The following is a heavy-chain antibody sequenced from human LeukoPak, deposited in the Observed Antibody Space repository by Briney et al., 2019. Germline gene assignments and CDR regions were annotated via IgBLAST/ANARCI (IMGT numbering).Heavy chain of an antibody. CDR1: GFTFSSYA. J-gene: IGHJ4*02. CDR2: ISGSGGST. CDR3: AILYSSSWYVGY. Sequence: GGSLRLSCAASGFTFSSYATSWVRQAPGKGLEWVSGISGSGGSTYYADSVKGRFTITRDNSKNTLYLQMNSLRAEDTAVYYCAILYSSSWYVGYWGQGTLVTVSS. D-gene: IGHD6-13*01. V-gene: IGHV3-23*01.